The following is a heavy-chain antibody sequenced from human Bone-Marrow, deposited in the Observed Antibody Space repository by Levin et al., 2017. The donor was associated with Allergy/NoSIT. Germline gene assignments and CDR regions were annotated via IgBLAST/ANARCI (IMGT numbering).Heavy chain of an antibody. CDR1: GFTFSSYV. J-gene: IGHJ4*02. CDR3: ARPIAASRYYFDC. Sequence: GESLKISCAASGFTFSSYVMIWVRQAPGKGLEWVSAISGGGGSTYYADSVKGRFTISRDNSQNTLYLQINSLRAEETAVYYCARPIAASRYYFDCWGQGTLVTVSS. V-gene: IGHV3-23*01. CDR2: ISGGGGST.